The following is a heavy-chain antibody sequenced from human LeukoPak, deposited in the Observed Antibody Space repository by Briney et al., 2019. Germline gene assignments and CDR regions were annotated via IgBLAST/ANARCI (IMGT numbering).Heavy chain of an antibody. CDR1: GGSISSSSYY. J-gene: IGHJ6*03. CDR2: IYYSGST. V-gene: IGHV4-39*07. CDR3: ARDEGSGSRPNYYYYMDV. D-gene: IGHD1-26*01. Sequence: SETLSLTCTVSGGSISSSSYYWGWIRQPPGKGLEWIGSIYYSGSTYYNPSLKSRVTISVDTSKNQFSLKLSSVTAADTAVYYCARDEGSGSRPNYYYYMDVWGKGTTVTVSS.